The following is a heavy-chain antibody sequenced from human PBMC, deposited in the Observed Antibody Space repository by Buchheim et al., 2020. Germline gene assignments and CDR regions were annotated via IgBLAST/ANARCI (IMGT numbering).Heavy chain of an antibody. Sequence: EVQLVESGGGLVQPGGSLRLSCAASGFTFSSYWMSWVRQAPGKGLEWVANIKQDGSEKYYVDSVKGRLTISRESAKNSRYLQMNSLRAEDSAVYYCARDMGVGATFFDYWGQGTL. CDR2: IKQDGSEK. CDR1: GFTFSSYW. J-gene: IGHJ4*02. D-gene: IGHD1-26*01. CDR3: ARDMGVGATFFDY. V-gene: IGHV3-7*01.